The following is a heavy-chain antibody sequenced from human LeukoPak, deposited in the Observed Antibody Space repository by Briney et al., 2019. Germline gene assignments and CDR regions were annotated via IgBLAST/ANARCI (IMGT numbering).Heavy chain of an antibody. Sequence: RAGGSLRLSCAASGFTFDDYGMSWVRQAPGKGLEWVSGINWNGGSTGYADSVKGRFTISRDNAKNSLYLQMNSLRAEDTALYHCARGSFDYDSSGYTDYYFDYWGQGTLVTVSS. CDR3: ARGSFDYDSSGYTDYYFDY. CDR1: GFTFDDYG. D-gene: IGHD3-22*01. V-gene: IGHV3-20*01. CDR2: INWNGGST. J-gene: IGHJ4*02.